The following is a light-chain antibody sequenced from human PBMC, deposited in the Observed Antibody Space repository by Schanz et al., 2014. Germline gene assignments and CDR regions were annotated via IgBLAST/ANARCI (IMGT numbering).Light chain of an antibody. Sequence: DIQMTQSPSSLSASVGDRVTITCRASQSISTWLAWYQQKPGKAPKVLIYDASTLESGVPSGFSGSGSGTEFTLTISSLQPGDFATYYCQEYSTYSQTFGQGTKVEIK. CDR3: QEYSTYSQT. CDR1: QSISTW. J-gene: IGKJ1*01. V-gene: IGKV1-5*01. CDR2: DAS.